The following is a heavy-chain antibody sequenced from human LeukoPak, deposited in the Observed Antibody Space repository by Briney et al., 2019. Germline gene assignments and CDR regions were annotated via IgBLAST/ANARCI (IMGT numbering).Heavy chain of an antibody. D-gene: IGHD1-26*01. CDR3: ARDKIVGATALDY. CDR2: IKQDGSEK. V-gene: IGHV3-7*01. CDR1: GFTFSDYY. J-gene: IGHJ4*02. Sequence: GGSLRLSCAASGFTFSDYYMSWIRQAPGKGLEWVANIKQDGSEKYYVDSVKGRFTISRDNAKNSLYLEMNSLRAEDAGVYYCARDKIVGATALDYWGQGTLVTVSS.